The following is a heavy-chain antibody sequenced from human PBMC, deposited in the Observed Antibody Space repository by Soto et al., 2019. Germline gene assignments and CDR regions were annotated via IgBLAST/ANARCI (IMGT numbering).Heavy chain of an antibody. D-gene: IGHD5-12*01. CDR2: IIPIFGTA. Sequence: GASVKVSCKASGGTFSSYAISWVRQAPGQGLEWMGGIIPIFGTANYAQKFQGRVTITADESTSTAYMELSSLRSEDTAVYYCARVRGMATISDAFDIWGQGTMVTVSS. V-gene: IGHV1-69*13. J-gene: IGHJ3*02. CDR3: ARVRGMATISDAFDI. CDR1: GGTFSSYA.